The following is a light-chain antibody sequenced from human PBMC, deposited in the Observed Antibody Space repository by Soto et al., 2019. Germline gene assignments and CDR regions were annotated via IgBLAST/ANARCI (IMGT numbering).Light chain of an antibody. CDR2: EVS. J-gene: IGLJ2*01. CDR1: SSDVGGYNY. CDR3: SSYTSSSVV. Sequence: QSVLTQPASVSGSPGQSITISGTGTSSDVGGYNYVSWYQQHPGKAPKLMIYEVSNRPSGVSNRFSGSKSGNTASLTISGLQAEDEADYYCSSYTSSSVVFGGGTKLTVL. V-gene: IGLV2-14*01.